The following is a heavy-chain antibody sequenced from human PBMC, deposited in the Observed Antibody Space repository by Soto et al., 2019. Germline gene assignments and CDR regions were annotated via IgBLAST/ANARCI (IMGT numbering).Heavy chain of an antibody. CDR3: ARFARIGYCDSTNCFPGYFDP. Sequence: GGSLRLSCAASGFTFSSYGMHWVRQAPGKGLEWVAVISYDGSNKYYADSVKGRFTISRDNSKNTLFLQMNNLRAEDTAVYYCARFARIGYCDSTNCFPGYFDPWGQGTLVTVSA. CDR1: GFTFSSYG. J-gene: IGHJ5*02. V-gene: IGHV3-30*03. D-gene: IGHD2-15*01. CDR2: ISYDGSNK.